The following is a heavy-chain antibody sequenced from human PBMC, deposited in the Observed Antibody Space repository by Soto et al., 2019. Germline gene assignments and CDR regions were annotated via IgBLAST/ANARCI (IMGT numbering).Heavy chain of an antibody. CDR1: GYTFTGYY. Sequence: QVQLVQSGAEVKKPGASVKVSCKASGYTFTGYYMHWVRQAPGQGLEWMGWINPNSGGTNYAQKFQGRVTVTRDTSTSTVYMELSSLRSEDTAVYYCARGKAAAGTGWFDPWGQGTLVTVSS. CDR2: INPNSGGT. V-gene: IGHV1-2*02. CDR3: ARGKAAAGTGWFDP. D-gene: IGHD6-13*01. J-gene: IGHJ5*02.